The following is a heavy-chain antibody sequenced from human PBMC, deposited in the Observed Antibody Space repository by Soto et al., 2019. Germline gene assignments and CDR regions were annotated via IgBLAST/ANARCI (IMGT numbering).Heavy chain of an antibody. V-gene: IGHV3-7*01. J-gene: IGHJ6*03. Sequence: GGSLRLSCAASSFTFSDYWMTWVRQAPGKGLEWVANIKQDGSQIYYLDSVKGRFTISRDNAKNSLFLQMNSLRAEDTAVYYCARVGVVVVPATIGDSYYYYMDAWGKGTTVTVSS. D-gene: IGHD2-2*01. CDR3: ARVGVVVVPATIGDSYYYYMDA. CDR2: IKQDGSQI. CDR1: SFTFSDYW.